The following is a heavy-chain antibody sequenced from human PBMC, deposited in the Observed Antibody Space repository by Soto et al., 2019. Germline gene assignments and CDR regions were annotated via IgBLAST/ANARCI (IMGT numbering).Heavy chain of an antibody. V-gene: IGHV1-3*01. CDR3: ARDRYSSSWYVGAFDY. Sequence: ASVKVSCKASGGTFSSYAISWVRQAPGQMLEWMGWIIAVIGNTRYSQKFQDRVTITRDTSASTVYMELSSLRSEDTAVYYCARDRYSSSWYVGAFDYWGQGTLVTVSS. D-gene: IGHD6-13*01. CDR2: IIAVIGNT. CDR1: GGTFSSYA. J-gene: IGHJ4*02.